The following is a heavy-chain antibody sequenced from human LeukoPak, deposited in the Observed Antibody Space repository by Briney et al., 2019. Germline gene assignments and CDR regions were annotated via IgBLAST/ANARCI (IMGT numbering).Heavy chain of an antibody. CDR2: ISRSGDSL. J-gene: IGHJ6*02. V-gene: IGHV3-11*01. Sequence: GGSLRLSCAASGFPFRDYYMTWIRQAPGKGLEWISYISRSGDSLYYADSVEGRFTISRDNAKNSLFLQMNSLRADDTAVYYCAREVVIFPDYYYYGMDVWGQGTTVTVSS. D-gene: IGHD3-9*01. CDR3: AREVVIFPDYYYYGMDV. CDR1: GFPFRDYY.